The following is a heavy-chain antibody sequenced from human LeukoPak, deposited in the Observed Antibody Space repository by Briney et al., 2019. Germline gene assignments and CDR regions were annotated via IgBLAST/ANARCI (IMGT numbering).Heavy chain of an antibody. CDR1: GGSFSGYY. Sequence: SETLSLTCAVYGGSFSGYYWSWIRQPPGKGLEWIGEINHSGSTNYNPSLKSRVTISVDTSKNQFSLKLSSVTAADTAVYYCALLGGVAARIDYWGQGTLVTVSS. D-gene: IGHD6-6*01. CDR3: ALLGGVAARIDY. V-gene: IGHV4-34*01. J-gene: IGHJ4*02. CDR2: INHSGST.